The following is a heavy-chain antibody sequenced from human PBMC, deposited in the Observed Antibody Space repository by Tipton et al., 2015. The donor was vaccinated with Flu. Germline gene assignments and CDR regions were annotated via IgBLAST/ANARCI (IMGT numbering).Heavy chain of an antibody. J-gene: IGHJ4*02. CDR1: GDSIGSRYY. D-gene: IGHD2-2*01. CDR2: IHRSGST. V-gene: IGHV4-38-2*02. CDR3: ARDPSLGMPDYFDH. Sequence: TLSLTCSVSGDSIGSRYYWGWIRQPPGQGLEWIGNIHRSGSTYRNPSLKSRVIMSVDTSKNQFSLKLSSVTAADTAVYYCARDPSLGMPDYFDHWGQGILVTASS.